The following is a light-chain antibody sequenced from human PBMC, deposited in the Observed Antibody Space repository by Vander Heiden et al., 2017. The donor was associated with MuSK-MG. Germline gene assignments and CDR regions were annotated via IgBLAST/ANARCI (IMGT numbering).Light chain of an antibody. Sequence: DIVMTQSPDSLAVSLGERATINCKSSQSVLYSSNNKNYLAWYQQKPGQPPKLLIYSASTRESGVPDRFSGSGSGTDFTLTISSLQAEDVAFYYCQQYYSTPMYTFGQGTKLEIK. J-gene: IGKJ2*01. CDR3: QQYYSTPMYT. V-gene: IGKV4-1*01. CDR1: QSVLYSSNNKNY. CDR2: SAS.